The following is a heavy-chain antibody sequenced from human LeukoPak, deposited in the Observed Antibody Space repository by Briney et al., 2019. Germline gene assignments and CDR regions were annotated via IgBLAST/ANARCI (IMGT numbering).Heavy chain of an antibody. Sequence: GGSLRLSCAASGFTFSSYAMSWVRQAPGKGLEWVSAISGSGGSTYYADSVKGRFTISRDNSKNTPYLQMNSLRAEDTAVYYCANHYGSGSYGFWGQGTLVTVSS. J-gene: IGHJ4*02. CDR2: ISGSGGST. CDR3: ANHYGSGSYGF. V-gene: IGHV3-23*01. CDR1: GFTFSSYA. D-gene: IGHD3-10*01.